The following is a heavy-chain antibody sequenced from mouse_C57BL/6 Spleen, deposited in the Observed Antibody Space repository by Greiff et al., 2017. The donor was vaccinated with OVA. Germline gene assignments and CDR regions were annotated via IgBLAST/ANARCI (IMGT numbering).Heavy chain of an antibody. Sequence: QVQLQQSGAELVRPGASVTLSCKASGYTFTDYEMHWVKQTPVHGLEWIGAIDPETGGTAYNQKFKGKATLTADKSSSTAYMELRSLTSEDSAVYYCTRCEMVTTADPYYFDYWGQGTTLTVSS. CDR1: GYTFTDYE. CDR3: TRCEMVTTADPYYFDY. CDR2: IDPETGGT. J-gene: IGHJ2*01. D-gene: IGHD2-2*01. V-gene: IGHV1-15*01.